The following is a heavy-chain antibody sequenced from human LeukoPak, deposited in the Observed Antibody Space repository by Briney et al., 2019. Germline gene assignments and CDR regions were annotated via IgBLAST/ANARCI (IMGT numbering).Heavy chain of an antibody. J-gene: IGHJ6*02. V-gene: IGHV3-30*18. Sequence: GGSLRLSCAASGFTFSSYGMHWVRQAPGKGLEWVAVISYDGSNKYYADSAKGRFTISRDNSKNTLYLEMHSLRAEDTAVYYCAKVIDYWNGMDVWGQGTTVTVSS. CDR2: ISYDGSNK. CDR1: GFTFSSYG. D-gene: IGHD3-3*01. CDR3: AKVIDYWNGMDV.